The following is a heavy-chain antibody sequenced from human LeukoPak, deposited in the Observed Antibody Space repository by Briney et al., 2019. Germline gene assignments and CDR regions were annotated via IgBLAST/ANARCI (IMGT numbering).Heavy chain of an antibody. CDR2: ISYDGSNK. V-gene: IGHV3-30*18. D-gene: IGHD2-21*02. CDR1: GFTFSSYG. J-gene: IGHJ4*02. CDR3: AKGVSFVVVTAIDY. Sequence: GRSLRLSCAASGFTFSSYGMHWVRQAPGKGLEWVAVISYDGSNKYYADSVKGRFTISRDNSKNTLYLQMNSLRAEDTAVYYCAKGVSFVVVTAIDYWGRGTLVTVSS.